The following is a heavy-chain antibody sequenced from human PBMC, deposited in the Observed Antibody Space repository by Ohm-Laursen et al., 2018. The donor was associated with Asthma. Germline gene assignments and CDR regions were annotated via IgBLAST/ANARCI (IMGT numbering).Heavy chain of an antibody. J-gene: IGHJ4*02. CDR1: GYTFSRYS. CDR3: ARGIVVVPAAEVVDY. Sequence: SLRLSCTASGYTFSRYSIHWVRQVPGKGLEWVASISTASTFIYYADSVRGRFTISRDNAKNSLYLQMNSLRAEDTAVYYCARGIVVVPAAEVVDYWGQGTLVTVSS. V-gene: IGHV3-21*01. CDR2: ISTASTFI. D-gene: IGHD2-2*01.